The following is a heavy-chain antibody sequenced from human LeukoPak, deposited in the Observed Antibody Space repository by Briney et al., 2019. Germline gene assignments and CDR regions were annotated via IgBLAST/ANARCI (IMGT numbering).Heavy chain of an antibody. CDR1: GGSISSNH. CDR3: ARAIGSGRDVYFYYYMDV. V-gene: IGHV4-59*01. J-gene: IGHJ6*03. CDR2: FHSSGGT. D-gene: IGHD3-10*01. Sequence: SETLSLTCTVSGGSISSNHWSWIRQPPGKGLEYIGYFHSSGGTNYNPSLKSRVTVSADTSKNQFSLKLTSLIAADTAVYYCARAIGSGRDVYFYYYMDVWGKGTAVTVSS.